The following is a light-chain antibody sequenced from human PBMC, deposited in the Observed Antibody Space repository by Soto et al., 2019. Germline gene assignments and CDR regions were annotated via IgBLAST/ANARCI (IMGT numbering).Light chain of an antibody. J-gene: IGLJ1*01. V-gene: IGLV2-14*01. CDR1: SSDVGAYNY. CDR2: DVS. CDR3: SSFTSGSTPYV. Sequence: QSALTQPASVSGSPGQSITISCTGTSSDVGAYNYVSWYQQHPGKAPKLMIYDVSIRPSGVSYRFSGSKSVNTASLTISGLQAEDYADYYCSSFTSGSTPYVLGTGNNVTVL.